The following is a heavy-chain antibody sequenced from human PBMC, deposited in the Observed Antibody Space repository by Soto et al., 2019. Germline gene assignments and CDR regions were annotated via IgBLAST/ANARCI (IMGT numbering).Heavy chain of an antibody. V-gene: IGHV4-4*02. CDR2: VHQSGST. D-gene: IGHD2-2*02. CDR3: GRQGSYTTDY. Sequence: QMQLQESGPGLVEPSGTLSLTCAVSGGSIRSSDWWSWVRQSPGKGLEWLGEVHQSGSTVYSPSLKSRLTISMDKSKNQLSLKLNSLTAADTAVYYCGRQGSYTTDYWGQGTLVTVSS. CDR1: GGSIRSSDW. J-gene: IGHJ4*02.